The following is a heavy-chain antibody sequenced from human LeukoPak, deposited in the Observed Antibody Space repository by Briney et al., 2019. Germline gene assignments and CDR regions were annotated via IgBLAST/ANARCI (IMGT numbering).Heavy chain of an antibody. D-gene: IGHD3-10*01. Sequence: GGSLRLSCAASGFTFDDYAMHWVRQAPGKGLEWVSLISGDGGSTYYADSVKGRFTISRDNSKNSLYLQMNSLRAEDTALYYCAREGAYYYGSGSYFDYWGQGTLVTVSS. V-gene: IGHV3-43*02. J-gene: IGHJ4*02. CDR2: ISGDGGST. CDR3: AREGAYYYGSGSYFDY. CDR1: GFTFDDYA.